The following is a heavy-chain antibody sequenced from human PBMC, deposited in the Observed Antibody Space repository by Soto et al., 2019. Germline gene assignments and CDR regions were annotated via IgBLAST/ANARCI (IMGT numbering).Heavy chain of an antibody. Sequence: GGSLRLSCAASGFTFSSYAMSWVRQAPGKGLEWVSAISGSGGSTYYADSVKGRFTISRDNSKNTLYLQMNSLRAEDTAVYYCAKPLVDTAIVNWRNDAFDIWGQGTMVTVSS. CDR3: AKPLVDTAIVNWRNDAFDI. CDR1: GFTFSSYA. D-gene: IGHD5-18*01. CDR2: ISGSGGST. V-gene: IGHV3-23*01. J-gene: IGHJ3*02.